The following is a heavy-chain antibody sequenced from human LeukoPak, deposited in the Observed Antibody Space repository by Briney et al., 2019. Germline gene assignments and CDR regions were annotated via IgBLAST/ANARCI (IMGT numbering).Heavy chain of an antibody. V-gene: IGHV3-15*01. Sequence: GGSLRLSCAASGFTFSNAWMSWVRQAPGKGLEWVGRFKSKTDGGTTDYAAPVKGRFTISRDDSKNTLYLQMNSLKTEDTAVYYCTTPGGIYYDSSGFDYRGQGTLVTVSS. CDR3: TTPGGIYYDSSGFDY. J-gene: IGHJ4*02. D-gene: IGHD3-22*01. CDR1: GFTFSNAW. CDR2: FKSKTDGGTT.